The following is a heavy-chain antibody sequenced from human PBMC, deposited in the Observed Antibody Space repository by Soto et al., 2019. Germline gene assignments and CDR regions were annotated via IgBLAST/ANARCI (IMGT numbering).Heavy chain of an antibody. J-gene: IGHJ6*02. CDR1: GFTFSNYA. CDR2: ISYDGRNK. D-gene: IGHD3-9*01. Sequence: PGGSLRLSYAASGFTFSNYAMHWVRQAPGKGLEWVSVISYDGRNKYDADSVKGRFIISRDNSKNTLYLQMNSLRAEDTAVYHCARVLRHYSTGYLGYKYYGMDVWGQGTTVTVSS. V-gene: IGHV3-30*04. CDR3: ARVLRHYSTGYLGYKYYGMDV.